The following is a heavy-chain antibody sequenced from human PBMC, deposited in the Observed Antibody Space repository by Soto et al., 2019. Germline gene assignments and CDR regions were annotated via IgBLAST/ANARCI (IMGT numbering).Heavy chain of an antibody. D-gene: IGHD3-9*01. CDR2: INYSGGTE. CDR3: AREGRGFDWLYSIDF. Sequence: ELQLVESGGGLVQPGGSLRLSCSSSGFIFSDYDMNWVRQAPGKGLEWISYINYSGGTEYYADSVKGRFTISRDNAKKPLFLQMNSLRAEDTAIYFCAREGRGFDWLYSIDFWGQGTPVTVSS. V-gene: IGHV3-48*03. J-gene: IGHJ4*02. CDR1: GFIFSDYD.